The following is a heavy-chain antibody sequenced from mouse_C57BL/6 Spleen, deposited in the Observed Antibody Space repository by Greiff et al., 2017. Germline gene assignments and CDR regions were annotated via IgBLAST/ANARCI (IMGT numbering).Heavy chain of an antibody. Sequence: VQGVESGAELVKPGASVKMSCKASGYTFTSYWITWVKQRPGQGLEWIGDIYPGSGSTNYNEKFKSKATLTVDTSSSTAYMQLSSLTSEDSAVYYCARGYGSSYDYWGQGTTLTVSS. CDR2: IYPGSGST. J-gene: IGHJ2*01. CDR1: GYTFTSYW. D-gene: IGHD1-1*01. CDR3: ARGYGSSYDY. V-gene: IGHV1-55*01.